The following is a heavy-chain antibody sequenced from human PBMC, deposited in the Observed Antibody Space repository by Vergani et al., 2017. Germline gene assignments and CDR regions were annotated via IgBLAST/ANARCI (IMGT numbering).Heavy chain of an antibody. V-gene: IGHV3-23*01. CDR1: GFTFNSYA. CDR2: INNNGGST. CDR3: AKVGGSTSCPYGGGAFDV. Sequence: QLLESGGGLIQPGGSLRLSCAASGFTFNSYAMTWVRQAPGKGLEWVSGINNNGGSTYYADSVKGRFTISRDNSKNTLYLQMTDLRAADTATYYCAKVGGSTSCPYGGGAFDVWGHGTMVTVSS. J-gene: IGHJ3*01. D-gene: IGHD2-2*01.